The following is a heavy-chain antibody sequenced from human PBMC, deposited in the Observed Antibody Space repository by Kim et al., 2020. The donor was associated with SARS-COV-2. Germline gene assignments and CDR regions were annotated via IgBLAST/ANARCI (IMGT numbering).Heavy chain of an antibody. Sequence: GRFTISRDNPKNTLYLQMNSLRAEDTAVYYCAKDHEAIFGVVIIPAYMDVWGKGTTVTVSS. J-gene: IGHJ6*03. V-gene: IGHV3-23*01. D-gene: IGHD3-3*01. CDR3: AKDHEAIFGVVIIPAYMDV.